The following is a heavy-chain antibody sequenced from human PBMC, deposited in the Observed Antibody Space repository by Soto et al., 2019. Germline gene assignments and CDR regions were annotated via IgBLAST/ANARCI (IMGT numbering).Heavy chain of an antibody. D-gene: IGHD6-13*01. CDR2: IKQDGSEK. CDR1: GFTFSSYW. CDR3: AKGGTSWYFDY. J-gene: IGHJ4*02. Sequence: GGSLRLSCAASGFTFSSYWMSWVRQAPGKGLESVSDIKQDGSEKYYADSVKGRFTISRDDSKSTVFLQMNSLRADDTATYYCAKGGTSWYFDYRGQGTLVTVSS. V-gene: IGHV3-7*05.